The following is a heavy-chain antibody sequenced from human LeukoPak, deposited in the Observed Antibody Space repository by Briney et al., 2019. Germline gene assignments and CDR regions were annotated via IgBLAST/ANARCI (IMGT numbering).Heavy chain of an antibody. J-gene: IGHJ4*02. Sequence: GGSLRLSCAASGFSFTKYAMSWVRQAPGKGLEWVSGMSSSGDSTDYADSVKGRCTISRDNSKNTLYLQMYSLRVEDTAVFCAKVSFDGGVIPYFDSWGQGTVVTVSS. V-gene: IGHV3-23*01. CDR3: AKVSFDGGVIPYFDS. CDR2: MSSSGDST. D-gene: IGHD3-16*02. CDR1: GFSFTKYA.